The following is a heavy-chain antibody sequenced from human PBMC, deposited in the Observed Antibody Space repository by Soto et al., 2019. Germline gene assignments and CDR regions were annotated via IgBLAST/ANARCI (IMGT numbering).Heavy chain of an antibody. V-gene: IGHV4-39*01. CDR1: GGSISTASYY. D-gene: IGHD6-13*01. J-gene: IGHJ5*02. Sequence: QLQLQELGPGLVKPSETLSLTCTVSGGSISTASYYWGWIRQAPGKGLEWIASINYSGTTYYSPSLKSRVAVSIDTLKDQFALKLNSVTAAYTALYFCARLMMDRCWYFAWFDPWGQGTLVTVSS. CDR3: ARLMMDRCWYFAWFDP. CDR2: INYSGTT.